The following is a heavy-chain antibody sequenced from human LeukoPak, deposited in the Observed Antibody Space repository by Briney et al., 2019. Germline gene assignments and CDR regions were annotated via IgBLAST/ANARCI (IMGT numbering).Heavy chain of an antibody. CDR1: GFTVSSNY. V-gene: IGHV3-53*01. Sequence: PGGSLRLSCAASGFTVSSNYMSWVRQAPGKGLEWVSVIYSGGSTYYADSVKGRFTISRDNAKNSVYLQMNSLRDEDTAVYYCARNSGSYGGIDYWGQGTLVTVSS. D-gene: IGHD1-26*01. J-gene: IGHJ4*02. CDR2: IYSGGST. CDR3: ARNSGSYGGIDY.